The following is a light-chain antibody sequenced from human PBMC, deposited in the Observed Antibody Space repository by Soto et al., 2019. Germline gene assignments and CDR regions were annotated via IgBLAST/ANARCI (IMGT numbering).Light chain of an antibody. Sequence: QSALTQPASVSGSPGQSITISCTGTSSDVGGYNSVSWYQHHPGKAPKLMIYDVSNRPSGVSNRFSGSKSDNTASLTISGLQAEDEADYYCSSYTSSSTVVFGGGTKLTVL. CDR2: DVS. V-gene: IGLV2-14*03. CDR1: SSDVGGYNS. J-gene: IGLJ2*01. CDR3: SSYTSSSTVV.